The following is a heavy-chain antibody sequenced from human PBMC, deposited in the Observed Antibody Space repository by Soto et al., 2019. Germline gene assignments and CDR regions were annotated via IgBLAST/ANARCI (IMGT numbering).Heavy chain of an antibody. CDR3: VRTVGSSWCFDL. CDR1: GASVTSGDYY. J-gene: IGHJ2*01. CDR2: VSYDGSP. V-gene: IGHV4-39*01. D-gene: IGHD3-10*01. Sequence: QLRQSGPGLVKPPETLSLTCSVSGASVTSGDYYWGWVRHYPGKGLEWIGCVSYDGSPYYNPYLQSRVTLAVATSRYQFSVKLISATVADTSVYYCVRTVGSSWCFDLWGRGTLITVSS.